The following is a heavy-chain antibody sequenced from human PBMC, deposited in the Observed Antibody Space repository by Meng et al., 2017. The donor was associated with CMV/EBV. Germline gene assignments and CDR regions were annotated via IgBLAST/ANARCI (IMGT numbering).Heavy chain of an antibody. CDR1: GLTFSSYS. D-gene: IGHD6-25*01. V-gene: IGHV3-21*01. CDR2: ITSHSDYQ. CDR3: ARHSIAAAGLRAFDP. J-gene: IGHJ5*02. Sequence: GLTFSSYSMNWVRQAPGKGLQWVSDITSHSDYQYYADSVRGRFTISRDNANSSLFLQMNSLRADDTAVYYCARHSIAAAGLRAFDPWGQGTLVTVSS.